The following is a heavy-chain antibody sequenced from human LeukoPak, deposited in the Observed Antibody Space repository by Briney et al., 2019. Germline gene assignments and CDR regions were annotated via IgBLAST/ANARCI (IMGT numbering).Heavy chain of an antibody. CDR1: VYTFTNYE. V-gene: IGHV1-8*03. CDR3: ARGLRRYCSSTSCPFDY. CDR2: MNPNSGDT. Sequence: ASVKVSCKPSVYTFTNYEINWVRQATGQGLEWMGWMNPNSGDTGYAEKFQGRVTITRNTSISTAYMELNILRSEDTAVYYCARGLRRYCSSTSCPFDYWGQGTLVTVSS. J-gene: IGHJ4*02. D-gene: IGHD2-2*01.